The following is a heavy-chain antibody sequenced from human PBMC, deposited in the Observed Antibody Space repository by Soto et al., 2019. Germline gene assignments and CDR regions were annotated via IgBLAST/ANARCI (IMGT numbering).Heavy chain of an antibody. Sequence: SVTLSLTCTISGVSVGNNYWSWLRQPPGKGLEWIGYVFYTGSTNYNPSLKSRVTMSVDTSKKQFSLNLNSVTAADTAVYYCARGDYASGTFPIDYWGQGKLVTVSS. CDR3: ARGDYASGTFPIDY. CDR2: VFYTGST. V-gene: IGHV4-59*02. J-gene: IGHJ4*02. CDR1: GVSVGNNY. D-gene: IGHD3-10*01.